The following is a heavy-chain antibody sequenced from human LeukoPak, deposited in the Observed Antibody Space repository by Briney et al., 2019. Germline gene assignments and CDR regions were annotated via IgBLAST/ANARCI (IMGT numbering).Heavy chain of an antibody. V-gene: IGHV4-30-2*01. J-gene: IGHJ4*02. CDR3: SRRAAGAFDY. CDR2: IYHSGST. Sequence: PSETLSLTCTVSGGSISSGGYYWSWIRQPPGKGLEWIGYIYHSGSTYYNPSLKSRVTISVGRSKNQFSLKLCSVTAADTAVYYCSRRAAGAFDYWGQGTLVTVSS. D-gene: IGHD6-13*01. CDR1: GGSISSGGYY.